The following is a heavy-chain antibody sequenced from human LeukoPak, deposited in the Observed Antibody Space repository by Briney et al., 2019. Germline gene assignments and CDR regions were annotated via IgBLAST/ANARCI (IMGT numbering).Heavy chain of an antibody. CDR1: GFTFSSYW. Sequence: GGSLRLSCAASGFTFSSYWMHWVRQAPGKGPVWVSRINTDGSDTSYADSVKGRFTISRDNAKNTLYLQMNSLRAEDTAVYYCARTFGTELPTNFYYWGQGTLVTVSS. V-gene: IGHV3-74*01. CDR2: INTDGSDT. J-gene: IGHJ4*02. CDR3: ARTFGTELPTNFYY. D-gene: IGHD1-7*01.